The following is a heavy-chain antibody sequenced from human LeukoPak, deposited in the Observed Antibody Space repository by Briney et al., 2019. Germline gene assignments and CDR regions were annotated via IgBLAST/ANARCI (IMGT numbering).Heavy chain of an antibody. CDR1: GFTFKSYG. CDR3: ARDRGSDDPIDY. CDR2: IWHDGKNK. Sequence: GGSLRLSRAASGFTFKSYGMHWIRQAPGKGLEWVAVIWHDGKNKYYADSVKGRFTVSRDNSKNTLYLQMDSLRVEDTAVYYCARDRGSDDPIDYWGQGTLVAVSS. J-gene: IGHJ4*02. D-gene: IGHD2-15*01. V-gene: IGHV3-33*01.